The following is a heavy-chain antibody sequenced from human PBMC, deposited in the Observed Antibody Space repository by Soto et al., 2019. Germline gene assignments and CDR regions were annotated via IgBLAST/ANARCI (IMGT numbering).Heavy chain of an antibody. V-gene: IGHV3-48*04. J-gene: IGHJ4*02. CDR2: ISSGSDTI. D-gene: IGHD6-13*01. CDR1: GFTFSTYS. CDR3: AKEAAAGIDY. Sequence: EVQLVESGGGLVQPGGSLRLSCAASGFTFSTYSMHWVRQAPGKGLEWVSYISSGSDTIYYADSVKGRFTISRDNSKNSLYLQMNSLRTEDTALYYCAKEAAAGIDYWGQGTLVTVSS.